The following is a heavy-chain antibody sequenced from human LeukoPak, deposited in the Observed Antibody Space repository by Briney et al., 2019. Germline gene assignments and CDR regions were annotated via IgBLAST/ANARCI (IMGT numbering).Heavy chain of an antibody. V-gene: IGHV4-59*12. D-gene: IGHD6-19*01. CDR3: ARGGQGRIAVADGGFDY. J-gene: IGHJ4*02. Sequence: SETLSLTCTVSGGSISSYYWSWIRQPPGKGLEWIGSIYYSGSTNYNPSLKSRVTLSVDTSKNQFSLKLSSVTAADTAVYYCARGGQGRIAVADGGFDYWGQGTLVTVSS. CDR2: IYYSGST. CDR1: GGSISSYY.